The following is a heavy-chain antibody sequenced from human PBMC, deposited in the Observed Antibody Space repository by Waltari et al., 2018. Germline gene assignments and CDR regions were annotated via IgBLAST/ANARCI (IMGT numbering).Heavy chain of an antibody. J-gene: IGHJ4*02. D-gene: IGHD4-4*01. Sequence: EVQLVESGRGLVKPGGSLRLSCAASGFSFSTYNMNWVRQAPGKGLEWVSSISRGGSYIYYADSVKGRFTISRDDAKNSLYLQMNSLRAEDTAVYYCAREKYSNYLYYFDYWGQGILVTVSS. CDR2: ISRGGSYI. CDR1: GFSFSTYN. CDR3: AREKYSNYLYYFDY. V-gene: IGHV3-21*01.